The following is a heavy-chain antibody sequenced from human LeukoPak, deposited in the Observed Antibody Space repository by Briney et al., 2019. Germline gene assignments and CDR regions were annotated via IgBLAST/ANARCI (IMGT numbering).Heavy chain of an antibody. D-gene: IGHD4-17*01. CDR1: GFTFSSYV. Sequence: PGGSLRLSCAASGFTFSSYVMSWVRQAPGKGLEWVSAITGAGGGTNYADSVKGRFTISRDNSKNTLYLQMNSLSADDTAMYYCANEIRPNDYWGQGTLVTVSS. CDR2: ITGAGGGT. J-gene: IGHJ4*02. CDR3: ANEIRPNDY. V-gene: IGHV3-23*01.